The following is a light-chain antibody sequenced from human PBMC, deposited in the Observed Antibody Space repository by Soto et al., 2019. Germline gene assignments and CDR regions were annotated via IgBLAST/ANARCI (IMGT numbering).Light chain of an antibody. Sequence: AIQETQSPSSLSASVGDRVSISCLASQGIGYDLGWYQQKPGKAPKLLIYEASTLQTGVASRFSGSGSGTDFTLTISSLQPEDFATYYCLQDYVYPWTFGQGTKVEVK. CDR1: QGIGYD. CDR2: EAS. V-gene: IGKV1-6*01. J-gene: IGKJ1*01. CDR3: LQDYVYPWT.